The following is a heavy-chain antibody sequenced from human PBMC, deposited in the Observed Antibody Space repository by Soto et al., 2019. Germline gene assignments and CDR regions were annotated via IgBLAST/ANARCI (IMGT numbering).Heavy chain of an antibody. D-gene: IGHD3-9*01. J-gene: IGHJ4*02. CDR1: GGTFSSYA. CDR2: IIPIFGTA. CDR3: ARSEISDYILSSQRDFDY. Sequence: QVQLVQSGAEVKKPGSSVKVSCKASGGTFSSYAISWVRQAPGQGLEWMGGIIPIFGTANYAQKFQGRVTINADEATSTASMELSSLRSEDTAVYYCARSEISDYILSSQRDFDYWGQGTLVTVSS. V-gene: IGHV1-69*01.